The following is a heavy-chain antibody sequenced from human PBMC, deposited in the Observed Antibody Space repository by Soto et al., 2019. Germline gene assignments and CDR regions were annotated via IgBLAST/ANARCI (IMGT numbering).Heavy chain of an antibody. CDR2: ISAHNGNT. V-gene: IGHV1-18*01. J-gene: IGHJ4*02. CDR3: ARGRYGDY. Sequence: QVHLVQSGAEVKKPGASVKVSCKASGYTFTSYGITWVRQAPGQGLEWMGWISAHNGNTDYAQKIQGRVIVTSDTSTGKAYMALRSLISDDTAVYYCARGRYGDYWGQGALVTVSS. D-gene: IGHD1-1*01. CDR1: GYTFTSYG.